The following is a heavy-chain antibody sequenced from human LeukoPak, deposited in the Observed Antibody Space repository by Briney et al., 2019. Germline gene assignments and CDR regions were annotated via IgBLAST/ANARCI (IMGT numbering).Heavy chain of an antibody. V-gene: IGHV3-30-3*01. CDR1: GFTFSSYT. J-gene: IGHJ5*02. D-gene: IGHD3-16*01. CDR3: AREELGPSLGFDP. Sequence: GRSLRLSCAASGFTFSSYTIHWVRQPPGKGLEWVAVISFDGSNKYYADSVKGRFTISRDNSKNTLYLQVNSLRAEDTAVYYCAREELGPSLGFDPWGQGTLVTVSS. CDR2: ISFDGSNK.